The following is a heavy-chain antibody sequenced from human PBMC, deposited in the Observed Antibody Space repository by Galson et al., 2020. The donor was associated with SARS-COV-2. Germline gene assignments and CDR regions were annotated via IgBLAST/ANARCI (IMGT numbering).Heavy chain of an antibody. J-gene: IGHJ4*02. Sequence: SETLSLTCAVYGGSFNGYYWSWIRQSPGKGLEWIGEINHSGSINYNPSLKSRVTMSVDTSKNQFSLKLTSITVADTAVYYCARGHHQITTLVVFCTGGSFYVDSWGQGTLVTVSS. V-gene: IGHV4-34*01. D-gene: IGHD3-22*01. CDR3: ARGHHQITTLVVFCTGGSFYVDS. CDR1: GGSFNGYY. CDR2: INHSGSI.